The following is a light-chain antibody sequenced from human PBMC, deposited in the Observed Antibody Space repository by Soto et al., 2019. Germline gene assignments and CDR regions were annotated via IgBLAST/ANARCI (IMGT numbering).Light chain of an antibody. CDR3: QVWDSSSNQIV. J-gene: IGLJ3*02. V-gene: IGLV3-21*04. Sequence: SYELTQPPSVSVAPGKTATITCGAYDIGSKSVHWYQERPGQAPVLVMSYNSDRPSGIPERFSGSNSGNTATLTITRVEAGDEADYYCQVWDSSSNQIVFGGGTKLTVL. CDR1: DIGSKS. CDR2: YNS.